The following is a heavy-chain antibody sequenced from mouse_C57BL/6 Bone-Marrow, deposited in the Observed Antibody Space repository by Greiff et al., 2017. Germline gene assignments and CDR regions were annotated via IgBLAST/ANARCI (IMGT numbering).Heavy chain of an antibody. V-gene: IGHV1-15*01. J-gene: IGHJ2*01. D-gene: IGHD2-3*01. Sequence: VQLQQSGAELVRPGASVTLSCKASGYTFTDYEMHWVKQTPVHGLEWIGAIDPETGGTAYNQKFKGKAILTADKSSSTAYMELRSLTSEDSAVYYCTSPDGYFQGYCGQGTTLTVSS. CDR1: GYTFTDYE. CDR3: TSPDGYFQGY. CDR2: IDPETGGT.